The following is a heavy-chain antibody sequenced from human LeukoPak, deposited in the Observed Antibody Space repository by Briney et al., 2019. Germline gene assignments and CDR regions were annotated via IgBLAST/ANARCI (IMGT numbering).Heavy chain of an antibody. CDR1: GFTFSSYW. CDR3: ARGGYGSGIYYFDY. CDR2: IKQDGSEK. D-gene: IGHD3-10*01. Sequence: GGSLRLSCAASGFTFSSYWMSWVRQAPGKGLEWVANIKQDGSEKYYVDSVKGRLTISRDNAKNSLYLQMNSLRAEDTAVYHCARGGYGSGIYYFDYWGQGTLVTVSS. V-gene: IGHV3-7*05. J-gene: IGHJ4*02.